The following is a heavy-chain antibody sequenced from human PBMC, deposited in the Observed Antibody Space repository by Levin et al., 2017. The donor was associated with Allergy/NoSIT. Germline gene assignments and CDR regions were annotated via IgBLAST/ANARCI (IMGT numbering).Heavy chain of an antibody. CDR3: AKSPVVATPY. Sequence: PGGFLRLSCAASGFTFSSYGMHWVRQAPGKGLEWVAVISYDGSNKYYADSVKGRFTISRDNSKNTLYLQMNSLRAEDTAVYYCAKSPVVATPYWGQGTLVTVSS. D-gene: IGHD5-12*01. CDR2: ISYDGSNK. J-gene: IGHJ4*02. CDR1: GFTFSSYG. V-gene: IGHV3-30*18.